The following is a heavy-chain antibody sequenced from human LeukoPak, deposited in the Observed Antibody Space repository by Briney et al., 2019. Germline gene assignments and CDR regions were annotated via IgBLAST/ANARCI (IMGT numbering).Heavy chain of an antibody. CDR1: GFTFSSYS. CDR3: AREWDYYDYVWGSYRPYSPFDY. D-gene: IGHD3-16*02. CDR2: ISSSSSYI. J-gene: IGHJ4*02. V-gene: IGHV3-21*01. Sequence: GGSLRPSCAASGFTFSSYSMNWVRQAPGKGLEWVSSISSSSSYIYYADSVKGRFTIPRDNAKNSLYLQMNSLRAEDTAVYYCAREWDYYDYVWGSYRPYSPFDYWGQGTLVTVSS.